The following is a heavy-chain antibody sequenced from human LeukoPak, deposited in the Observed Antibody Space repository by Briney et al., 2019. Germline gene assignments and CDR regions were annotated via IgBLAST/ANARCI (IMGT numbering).Heavy chain of an antibody. V-gene: IGHV3-30-3*01. J-gene: IGHJ4*02. CDR2: ISYDGSNK. CDR1: GFTFSSYA. Sequence: GGSLRLSCAASGFTFSSYAMHWVRQAPGKGLEWVAVISYDGSNKYYADSVKGRFTISRDNSKNTLYLQINSLRAEDTAVYYCARELFEFVYWGQGTLVAVSS. CDR3: ARELFEFVY. D-gene: IGHD2-21*01.